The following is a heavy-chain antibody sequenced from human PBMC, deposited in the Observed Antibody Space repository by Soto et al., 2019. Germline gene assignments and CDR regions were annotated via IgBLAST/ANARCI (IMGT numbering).Heavy chain of an antibody. V-gene: IGHV1-69*02. Sequence: QVQLVQSGAEVKKPGSSVKVSCKASGGTFSSYTISWVRQAPGQGLEWMGRITPIFGIANYAQKFQGRVTITADKSTSTAYMELSSLRSEDTAVYYCARDDGLAYCGGDCYSWGQGTLVTVSS. CDR1: GGTFSSYT. CDR2: ITPIFGIA. J-gene: IGHJ4*02. CDR3: ARDDGLAYCGGDCYS. D-gene: IGHD2-21*02.